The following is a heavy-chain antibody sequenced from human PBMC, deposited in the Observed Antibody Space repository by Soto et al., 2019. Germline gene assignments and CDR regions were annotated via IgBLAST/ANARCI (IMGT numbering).Heavy chain of an antibody. J-gene: IGHJ4*02. V-gene: IGHV3-23*01. CDR1: GFTFSSYA. CDR2: ISGSGGST. CDR3: AKDGGYSYGSLDY. D-gene: IGHD5-18*01. Sequence: HPGGSLRLSCAASGFTFSSYAMSWVRQAPGKGLEWVSAISGSGGSTYYADSVKGRFTISRDNSKNTLYLQMNSLRAEDTAVYYCAKDGGYSYGSLDYWGQGTLVTVSS.